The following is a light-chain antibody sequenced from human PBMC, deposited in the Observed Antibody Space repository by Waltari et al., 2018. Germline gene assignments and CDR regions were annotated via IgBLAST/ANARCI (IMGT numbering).Light chain of an antibody. Sequence: DIQMTQSPSSVSASVGDRVTITCRASQDLRSWLHWYQQKPGKAPKLGIYAASSLQSGVPSTFGGSGAGTDCALTISSLQPEDFATYFCQQTNSFPRTFGPGTKVDIK. J-gene: IGKJ3*01. CDR2: AAS. CDR1: QDLRSW. CDR3: QQTNSFPRT. V-gene: IGKV1-12*01.